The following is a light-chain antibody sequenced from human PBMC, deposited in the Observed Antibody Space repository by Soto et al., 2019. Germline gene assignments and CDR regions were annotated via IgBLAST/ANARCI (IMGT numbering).Light chain of an antibody. Sequence: EIVMTQSPATLSVSPGGRATLSCRTSQSISDTLAWYQQKPGQAPRLLIYSASRRATGFPARFSGSGSGTDFTLIINRLDPEDSAVYYCQHNGRSFGQGTRLEIK. CDR2: SAS. V-gene: IGKV3-15*01. J-gene: IGKJ5*01. CDR1: QSISDT. CDR3: QHNGRS.